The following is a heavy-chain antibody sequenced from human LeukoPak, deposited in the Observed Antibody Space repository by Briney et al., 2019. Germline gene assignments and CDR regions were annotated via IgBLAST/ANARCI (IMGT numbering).Heavy chain of an antibody. CDR1: GGSISSYY. CDR2: IYYSGST. V-gene: IGHV4-39*01. Sequence: PSETLSLTCTVSGGSISSYYWGWIRQPPGKGLEWIGSIYYSGSTYYNPSLKSRVTISVDTSKNQFSLKLSSVTAADTAVYYCARAIGAKSDYSNYTTLIYYGMDVWGQGTTVTVSS. D-gene: IGHD4-11*01. J-gene: IGHJ6*02. CDR3: ARAIGAKSDYSNYTTLIYYGMDV.